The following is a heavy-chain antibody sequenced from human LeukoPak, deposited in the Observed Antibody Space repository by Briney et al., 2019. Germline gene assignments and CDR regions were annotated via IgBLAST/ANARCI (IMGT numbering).Heavy chain of an antibody. Sequence: PGGSLRLSCAASGVTFSSYSMSWVRQAPGKGLEWVSAISGSGGSTYYADSVKGRFTISRDNSKNTLYLQMNSLRAEDTAVYYCAKDVGIAAAGTLRVGFDPWGQGTLVTVSS. D-gene: IGHD6-13*01. CDR1: GVTFSSYS. CDR2: ISGSGGST. J-gene: IGHJ5*02. CDR3: AKDVGIAAAGTLRVGFDP. V-gene: IGHV3-23*01.